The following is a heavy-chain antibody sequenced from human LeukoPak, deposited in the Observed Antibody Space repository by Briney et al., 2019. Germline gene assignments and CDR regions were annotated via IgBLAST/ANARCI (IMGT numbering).Heavy chain of an antibody. J-gene: IGHJ5*02. V-gene: IGHV3-21*01. CDR2: ISSSSSYI. Sequence: GGSLRLSCAASGFTFSSYSMNWVRQAPGKGLEWVSSISSSSSYIYYADSVKGRFTISRDNAKNSLYLQMNSLRAEDTAVYYCARDRLWDIVVVPAATGWFDPWGQGTLVTVSS. D-gene: IGHD2-2*01. CDR3: ARDRLWDIVVVPAATGWFDP. CDR1: GFTFSSYS.